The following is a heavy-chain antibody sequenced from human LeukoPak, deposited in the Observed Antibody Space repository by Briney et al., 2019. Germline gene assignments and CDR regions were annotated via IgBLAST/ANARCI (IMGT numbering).Heavy chain of an antibody. CDR1: GFTFSDYY. J-gene: IGHJ4*02. D-gene: IGHD4-17*01. Sequence: GGSLRLSCAASGFTFSDYYMSWIRQAPGKGLEWVSYISSSSSYTNYADSVKGRFTISRANAKNSLYLQMNSLRAEDTAVYYCARLAPDDSGDYGPTQRGLDYWGQGTPVTVSS. CDR3: ARLAPDDSGDYGPTQRGLDY. CDR2: ISSSSSYT. V-gene: IGHV3-11*06.